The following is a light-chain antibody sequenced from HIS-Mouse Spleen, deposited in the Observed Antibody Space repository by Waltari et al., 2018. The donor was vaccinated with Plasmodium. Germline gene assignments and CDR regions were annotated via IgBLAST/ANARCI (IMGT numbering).Light chain of an antibody. CDR3: QQLNSYPYT. CDR1: QGISSY. CDR2: AAS. V-gene: IGKV1-9*01. J-gene: IGKJ2*01. Sequence: DIPLTQSTSFLSASVGDRATITCRANQGISSYLAWYQQKPGKAPKLLIYAASTLQSGVPSRFSGSGSGTEFTLTISSLQPEDFATYYCQQLNSYPYTFGQGTKLEIK.